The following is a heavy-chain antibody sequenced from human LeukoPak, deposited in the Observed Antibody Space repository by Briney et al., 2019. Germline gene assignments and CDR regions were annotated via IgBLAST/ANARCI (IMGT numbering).Heavy chain of an antibody. CDR3: ATGGLRDDAFDI. CDR2: IYYSGST. CDR1: GGSISSSSYY. J-gene: IGHJ3*02. D-gene: IGHD4-17*01. Sequence: PETLSLTCTVSGGSISSSSYYWGWIRQPPGKGLEWIGSIYYSGSTYYNPSLKSRVTISVDTSKNQFSLKLSSVTAADTAVYYCATGGLRDDAFDIWGQGTMVTVSS. V-gene: IGHV4-39*07.